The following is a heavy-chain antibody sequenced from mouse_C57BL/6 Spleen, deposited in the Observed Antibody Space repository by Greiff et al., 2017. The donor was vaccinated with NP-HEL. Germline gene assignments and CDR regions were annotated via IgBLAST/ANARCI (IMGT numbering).Heavy chain of an antibody. J-gene: IGHJ2*01. CDR1: GYTFTSYW. V-gene: IGHV1-69*01. CDR3: AREGTVKGGDY. CDR2: IDPSDSYP. D-gene: IGHD1-1*01. Sequence: VKQSCQASGYTFTSYWMHWVKQRPGQGLEWIGEIDPSDSYPNYNQKFKGKSTLTVDKSSSTAYMQLSSLTSEDSAVYYCAREGTVKGGDYWGQGTTLTVSS.